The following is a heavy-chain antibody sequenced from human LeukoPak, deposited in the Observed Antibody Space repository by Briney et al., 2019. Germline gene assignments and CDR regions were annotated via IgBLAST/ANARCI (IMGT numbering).Heavy chain of an antibody. CDR1: GFTFSSYW. J-gene: IGHJ5*02. D-gene: IGHD2-15*01. V-gene: IGHV3-74*01. CDR2: INSDGSST. Sequence: PVGSLRLSCAASGFTFSSYWMHWVRQAPGKGLVWVSRINSDGSSTSYADSVKGRFTISRDNAKNTLYLQMNSLRAEDTAVYYCARGRYCSGGSCYWEYNWFDPWGQGTLITVSS. CDR3: ARGRYCSGGSCYWEYNWFDP.